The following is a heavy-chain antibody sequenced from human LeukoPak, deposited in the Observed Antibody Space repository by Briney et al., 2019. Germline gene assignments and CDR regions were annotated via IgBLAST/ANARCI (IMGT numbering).Heavy chain of an antibody. J-gene: IGHJ6*03. CDR1: GFTFGDYG. Sequence: GGSLRLSCTASGFTFGDYGMSWVRQAPGKGLEWVGFIRSKAYGGTTEYAASVKGRFTISRDDSKSIAYLQMNSLKTEDTAVYYCTRGTELRDYYYYMDVWGKGTTVTVSS. D-gene: IGHD1-7*01. CDR3: TRGTELRDYYYYMDV. CDR2: IRSKAYGGTT. V-gene: IGHV3-49*04.